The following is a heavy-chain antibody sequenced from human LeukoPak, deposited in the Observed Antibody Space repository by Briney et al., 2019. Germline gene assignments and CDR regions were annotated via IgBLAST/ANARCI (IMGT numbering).Heavy chain of an antibody. V-gene: IGHV1-18*01. CDR2: ISAYNGNT. J-gene: IGHJ4*02. D-gene: IGHD4-17*01. Sequence: GASVKVSCKASGYTFTSYGISWVRQAPGQGLEWMGWISAYNGNTNYAQKLQGRVTMTTDTSTSTAYMELRSLRSDDTAVYYCARDSLGDHGDYGFDYWGQGTLVTVSS. CDR3: ARDSLGDHGDYGFDY. CDR1: GYTFTSYG.